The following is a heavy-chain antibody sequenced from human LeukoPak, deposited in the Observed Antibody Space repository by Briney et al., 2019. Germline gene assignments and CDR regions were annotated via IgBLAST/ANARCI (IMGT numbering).Heavy chain of an antibody. V-gene: IGHV4-59*01. J-gene: IGHJ5*02. CDR1: GGSISSYY. CDR2: IYYSGST. CDR3: AREMATITPLFDP. D-gene: IGHD5-24*01. Sequence: KSSETLSLTCTVSGGSISSYYWSWIRQPPGKGLEWIGYIYYSGSTNYNPSLKSRVTISVNTSKNQFSLKLSSVTAADTAVYYCAREMATITPLFDPWGQGTLVTVSS.